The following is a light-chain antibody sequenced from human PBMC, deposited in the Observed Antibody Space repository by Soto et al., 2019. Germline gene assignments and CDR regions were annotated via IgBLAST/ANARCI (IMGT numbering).Light chain of an antibody. Sequence: QSVLTQPPSVSAAPGQRVTISCSGSNSNIGRNYVSWYQQVPGTAPKLLIYDTNQRPSGIPDRFSASKSGTSATLAISGLQTGDEADYFCGTWDISMSANVFGNGTKVTVL. CDR3: GTWDISMSANV. CDR2: DTN. CDR1: NSNIGRNY. V-gene: IGLV1-51*01. J-gene: IGLJ1*01.